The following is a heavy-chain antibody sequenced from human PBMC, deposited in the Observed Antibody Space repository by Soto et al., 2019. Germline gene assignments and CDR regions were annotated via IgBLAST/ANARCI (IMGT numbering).Heavy chain of an antibody. Sequence: QVQLQESGPGLVKPSQTLSLTCTVSGGSISSGGYYWSWIRQHPGKGLEWIGYIYYGGSTYYNPSLKSRVTISVDTSKNQFSLKLSSVTAADTAVYYCARGEGGYSGYDVSKFDYWGQGTLVTVSS. V-gene: IGHV4-31*03. D-gene: IGHD5-12*01. CDR3: ARGEGGYSGYDVSKFDY. J-gene: IGHJ4*02. CDR1: GGSISSGGYY. CDR2: IYYGGST.